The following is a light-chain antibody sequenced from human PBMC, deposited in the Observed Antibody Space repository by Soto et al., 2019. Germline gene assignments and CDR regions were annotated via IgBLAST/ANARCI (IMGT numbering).Light chain of an antibody. Sequence: DIQMTQSPSTLSASVGDRVTITCRASQSISSWLAWYQQKPGKAPKLLIYKASSLESGVPSRFSGSGSGTEFTLTISSLQPEDFATYYCQQSYSTLGYTFGQGTKLEIK. CDR3: QQSYSTLGYT. CDR2: KAS. J-gene: IGKJ2*01. V-gene: IGKV1-5*03. CDR1: QSISSW.